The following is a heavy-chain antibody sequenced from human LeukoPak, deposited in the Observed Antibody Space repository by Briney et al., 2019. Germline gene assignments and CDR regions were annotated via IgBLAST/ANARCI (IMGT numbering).Heavy chain of an antibody. J-gene: IGHJ4*02. D-gene: IGHD3-3*01. Sequence: GGSLTLSCAASGFTFNSHGMHWVRQAPGQELDWVAVISLDRSNKYYADSAKGRFTISRDNSKNTLYLLMTSLRADDTVVYYCAKDLRRKMGFWSGPSDYWGQGTLVTVSS. CDR1: GFTFNSHG. CDR3: AKDLRRKMGFWSGPSDY. V-gene: IGHV3-30*18. CDR2: ISLDRSNK.